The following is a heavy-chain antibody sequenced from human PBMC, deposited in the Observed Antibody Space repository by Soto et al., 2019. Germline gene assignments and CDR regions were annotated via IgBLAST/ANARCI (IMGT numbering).Heavy chain of an antibody. Sequence: ASVKVSCKASGYTFTGYAIHWVRQAPGQRLEWMGWINGGNGGTKYSQKFQGRVTISRDTSASTAYMELTSLGSEDTAVYHCARGYCSSTSCQYYFDFWGQGTLVTVSS. J-gene: IGHJ4*02. V-gene: IGHV1-3*01. CDR2: INGGNGGT. CDR1: GYTFTGYA. D-gene: IGHD2-2*01. CDR3: ARGYCSSTSCQYYFDF.